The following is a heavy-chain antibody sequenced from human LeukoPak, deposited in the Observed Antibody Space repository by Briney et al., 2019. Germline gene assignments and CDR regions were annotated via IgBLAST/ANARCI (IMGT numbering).Heavy chain of an antibody. V-gene: IGHV4-34*01. J-gene: IGHJ4*02. D-gene: IGHD5-24*01. Sequence: SETLSLTCAVYGGSFSGYYWSWIRQPPGKGLGWIGEINHSGSTNYNPSLKSRVTISVDTSKNQFSLKLSSVTAADTAVYYCARRGSKAEMATIFVGEVREYYFDYWGQGTLVTVSS. CDR2: INHSGST. CDR3: ARRGSKAEMATIFVGEVREYYFDY. CDR1: GGSFSGYY.